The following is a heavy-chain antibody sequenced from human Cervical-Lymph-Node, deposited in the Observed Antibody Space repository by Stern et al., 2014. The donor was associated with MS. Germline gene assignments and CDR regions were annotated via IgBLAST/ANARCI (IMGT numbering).Heavy chain of an antibody. D-gene: IGHD3-16*01. V-gene: IGHV5-51*01. CDR1: GYSFSTYW. J-gene: IGHJ4*01. CDR2: VYPGGSGT. CDR3: ARLGGAKRADFDY. Sequence: EVPLVESGAEVKKPGESLKISCQGSGYSFSTYWIGWVRQIPGKGLEWMGIVYPGGSGTRYSPSFQGPFPLSADKSHRPPSLQWSGLRVSDTATYYCARLGGAKRADFDYWGHGTLVTVSS.